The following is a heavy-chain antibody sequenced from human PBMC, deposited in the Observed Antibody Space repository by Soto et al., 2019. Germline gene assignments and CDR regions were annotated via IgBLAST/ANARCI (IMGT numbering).Heavy chain of an antibody. CDR2: ISYDGSNK. V-gene: IGHV3-30*03. CDR1: GFNFSSYG. Sequence: GGSMRLSCTASGFNFSSYGMHWVRQETGKGLEWVAVISYDGSNKYYADSVKGRFTISRDNSKNTLYLQMNSLRAEDTAVYYCARDYYRFNSGYGFSMDVWGQGTTVTVSS. CDR3: ARDYYRFNSGYGFSMDV. J-gene: IGHJ6*02. D-gene: IGHD5-12*01.